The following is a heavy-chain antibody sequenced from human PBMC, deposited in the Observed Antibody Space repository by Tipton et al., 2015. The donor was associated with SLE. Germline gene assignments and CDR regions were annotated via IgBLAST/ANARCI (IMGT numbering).Heavy chain of an antibody. J-gene: IGHJ3*02. CDR3: ARRWMGAVRGRDAFDI. D-gene: IGHD3-16*01. Sequence: TLSLTCTVSGGSISSSSYYWGWIRQPPGKGLEWIGSIYYSGSTYYNPSLESRVTISADTSKNQFSLKLSSVTAADTAVYYCARRWMGAVRGRDAFDIWGQGTMVTVSS. V-gene: IGHV4-39*01. CDR1: GGSISSSSYY. CDR2: IYYSGST.